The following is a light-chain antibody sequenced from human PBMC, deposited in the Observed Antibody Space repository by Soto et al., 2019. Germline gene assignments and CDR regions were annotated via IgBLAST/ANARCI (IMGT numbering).Light chain of an antibody. CDR3: QHDYNYPWP. J-gene: IGKJ1*01. CDR2: AAS. CDR1: QDIHNY. Sequence: AVLLTQSPSSFSASTGDRATITCRASQDIHNYLAWYQQVPGKAPQLLLYAASILQTGLPSRFSGSGSVTDFPLTFDALQSEDFATDFCQHDYNYPWPFGQGTTVE. V-gene: IGKV1-8*01.